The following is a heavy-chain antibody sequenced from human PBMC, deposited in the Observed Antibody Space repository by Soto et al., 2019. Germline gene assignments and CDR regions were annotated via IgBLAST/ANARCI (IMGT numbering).Heavy chain of an antibody. CDR2: ISYDGSDK. D-gene: IGHD5-12*01. Sequence: QVQLVESGGGVVQPGRSLRLSCAASGFTFSSYGMHWVRHAPGKGLEWVAVISYDGSDKYYADSVKGRFTISRDNSKNTLYLQMNSLIAEDTAVYYCAKASAGWLRRQFDYWGQGTLVTVSS. V-gene: IGHV3-30*18. CDR1: GFTFSSYG. J-gene: IGHJ4*02. CDR3: AKASAGWLRRQFDY.